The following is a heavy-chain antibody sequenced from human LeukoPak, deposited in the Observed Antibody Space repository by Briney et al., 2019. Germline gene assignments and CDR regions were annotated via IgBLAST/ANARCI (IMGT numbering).Heavy chain of an antibody. D-gene: IGHD4-17*01. CDR3: ARVALHGDYAPRGMDV. V-gene: IGHV4-39*01. CDR2: MYYSGGT. CDR1: GGSISRSGSY. Sequence: SETLSLTCTVSGGSISRSGSYWGWIRQPPGKGLEWIGSMYYSGGTYYNPSLKSRVTIFVDTSKNQFSLKLSSVTAADTAVYYCARVALHGDYAPRGMDVWGQGTTVTVSS. J-gene: IGHJ6*02.